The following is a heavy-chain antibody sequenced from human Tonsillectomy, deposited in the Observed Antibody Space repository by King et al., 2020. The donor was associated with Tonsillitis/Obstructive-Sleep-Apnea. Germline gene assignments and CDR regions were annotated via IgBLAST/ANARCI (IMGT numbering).Heavy chain of an antibody. J-gene: IGHJ6*02. Sequence: VQLVESGAEVKKPGESLRISCTGSGYSFANYWIGWVRQMPGKGLEWMGIIYPEDSDSRYSPSFRGQVTISADKSITTAYLQWSGLKASDTAMYYCAGCQSPHSYYRGMDVRGQGTAPTFPS. CDR1: GYSFANYW. CDR2: IYPEDSDS. V-gene: IGHV5-51*03. CDR3: AGCQSPHSYYRGMDV.